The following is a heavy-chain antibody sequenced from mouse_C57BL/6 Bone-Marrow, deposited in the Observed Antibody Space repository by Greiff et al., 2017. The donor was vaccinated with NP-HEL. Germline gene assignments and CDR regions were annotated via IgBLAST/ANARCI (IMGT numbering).Heavy chain of an antibody. J-gene: IGHJ4*01. Sequence: EVQLKESGAELVKPGASVKLSCTASGFNIKDYYMHWVKQRTEQGLEWIGRIDPEDGETKYAPKFQGKATITADTSSNTAYLQLSSLTSEDTAVYYCARSDYGSSRGVRYYAMDYWGQGTSVTVSS. CDR2: IDPEDGET. CDR1: GFNIKDYY. D-gene: IGHD1-1*01. CDR3: ARSDYGSSRGVRYYAMDY. V-gene: IGHV14-2*01.